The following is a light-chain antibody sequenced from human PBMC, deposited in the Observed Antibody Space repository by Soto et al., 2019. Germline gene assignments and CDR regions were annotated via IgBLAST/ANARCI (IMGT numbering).Light chain of an antibody. J-gene: IGLJ1*01. V-gene: IGLV2-23*02. Sequence: QYVLTQPASVSGSPGQSITISCTGTSSDVGSYNLVSWYQQYLGKAPKLMIYEVSKRPSGVSNRFSGSKSGNTASLTISGLQAEDEGDYFCCSYAGPSTFVFGTGTKVTVL. CDR1: SSDVGSYNL. CDR2: EVS. CDR3: CSYAGPSTFV.